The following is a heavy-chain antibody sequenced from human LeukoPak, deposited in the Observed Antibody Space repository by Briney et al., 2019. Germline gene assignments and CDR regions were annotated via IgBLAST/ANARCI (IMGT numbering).Heavy chain of an antibody. Sequence: PSETLSLTCAVYGGSFRGYYWSWIRQPPGKGLEWIGEINHSGSTNYNPSLKSRVTISVDTSKNQFSLKLSSVTAADTAVYYCARVNKWGYQLLYYFDYWGQGTLVTVSS. D-gene: IGHD2-2*01. CDR2: INHSGST. V-gene: IGHV4-34*01. CDR3: ARVNKWGYQLLYYFDY. CDR1: GGSFRGYY. J-gene: IGHJ4*02.